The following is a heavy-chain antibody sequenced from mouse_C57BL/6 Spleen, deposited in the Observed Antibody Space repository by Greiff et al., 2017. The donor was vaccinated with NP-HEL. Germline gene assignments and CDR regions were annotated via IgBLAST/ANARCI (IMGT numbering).Heavy chain of an antibody. CDR1: GFTFSSYA. D-gene: IGHD1-1*01. CDR3: TRDNYGDAMDY. CDR2: ICSGGDDT. Sequence: EVKLVESGEGLVKPGGSLKLSCAASGFTFSSYAMSCVRQTPEKRLEWVAYICSGGDDTHYADTVKGRFTISRDNARNTLYLQMSSLKSEDTAMDYCTRDNYGDAMDYWGQGTSVTVAS. V-gene: IGHV5-9-1*02. J-gene: IGHJ4*01.